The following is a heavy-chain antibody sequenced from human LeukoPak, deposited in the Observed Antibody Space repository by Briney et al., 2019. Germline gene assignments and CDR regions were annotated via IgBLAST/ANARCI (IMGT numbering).Heavy chain of an antibody. V-gene: IGHV3-7*01. D-gene: IGHD1-26*01. CDR3: ARTLRPGGYFAYYYGMDV. CDR1: GFTFSSYW. CDR2: IRQDGSEK. Sequence: GGSLRPSCAASGFTFSSYWMHWVRQAPGKGLEWVANIRQDGSEKYYVDSVKGRFTISRDKAKNSLYLQMTSLRAEDTAVYYCARTLRPGGYFAYYYGMDVWGQGTTVTVSS. J-gene: IGHJ6*02.